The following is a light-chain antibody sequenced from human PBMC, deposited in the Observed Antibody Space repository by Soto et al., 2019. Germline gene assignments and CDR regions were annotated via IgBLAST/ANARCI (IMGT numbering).Light chain of an antibody. J-gene: IGKJ1*01. V-gene: IGKV3-20*01. CDR1: QNIRSSY. CDR3: HHYDLSLWT. Sequence: EIVLTQSPGTLSLSPGERATLSCRASQNIRSSYLVWFQHKPGQAPRLLIFGASSRATGIPDRFSGGGSGTDFTHALNRLEPEDSAMYYRHHYDLSLWTFGQGNKGQIK. CDR2: GAS.